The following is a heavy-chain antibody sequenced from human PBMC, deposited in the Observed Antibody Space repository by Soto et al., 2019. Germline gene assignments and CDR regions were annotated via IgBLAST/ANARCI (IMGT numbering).Heavy chain of an antibody. CDR2: INSDGTIT. V-gene: IGHV3-74*01. Sequence: EVQLVQSGGGLVQPGGSLRLSCAASGFTFSNNWMHWVRQAPGKGPVWVSRINSDGTITNYADSVKGRFTISRDNAKNTLYLQMNSLRAEDTAVYYCTNWNYVDYWGQGALVTVSS. CDR1: GFTFSNNW. D-gene: IGHD1-1*01. CDR3: TNWNYVDY. J-gene: IGHJ4*02.